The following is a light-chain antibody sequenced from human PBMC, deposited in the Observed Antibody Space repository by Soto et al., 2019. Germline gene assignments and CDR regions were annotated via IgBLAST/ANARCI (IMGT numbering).Light chain of an antibody. CDR2: GNI. V-gene: IGLV1-40*01. J-gene: IGLJ3*02. CDR3: QSHDIRLKGAV. Sequence: QSVLTQPPSVSGAPGQRVTISCTGTSSDMGAGYDVHWYQQLPGRAPKLIISGNINRPSGVPDRFSGSKSGTSAALAITGLQADDEADYYCQSHDIRLKGAVFGGGTKLTVL. CDR1: SSDMGAGYD.